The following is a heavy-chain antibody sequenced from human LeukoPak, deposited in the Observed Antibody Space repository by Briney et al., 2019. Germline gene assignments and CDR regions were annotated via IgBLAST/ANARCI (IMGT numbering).Heavy chain of an antibody. D-gene: IGHD3-10*01. CDR3: AKDRETYNYGSGSYGPGFDY. CDR1: GFTFSSYG. J-gene: IGHJ4*02. CDR2: IRYDGSNK. V-gene: IGHV3-30*02. Sequence: PGGSLRLSCAASGFTFSSYGMHWVRQAPGKGLEWVTFIRYDGSNKYYADSVKGRFTISRDNSKNTLYLQMNSLRAEDTAVYYCAKDRETYNYGSGSYGPGFDYWGQGTLVTVSS.